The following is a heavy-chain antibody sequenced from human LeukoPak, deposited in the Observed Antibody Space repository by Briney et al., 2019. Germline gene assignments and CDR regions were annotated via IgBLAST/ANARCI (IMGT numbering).Heavy chain of an antibody. D-gene: IGHD6-13*01. CDR3: ARGAAALSGFDP. CDR2: ISGSGGST. J-gene: IGHJ5*02. Sequence: GGSLRLSCAASGFTFSSYGMSWVRQAPGKGLEWVSAISGSGGSTYYADSVKGRFTISRDNSKNTLYLQMNSLRAEDTAVYYCARGAAALSGFDPWGQGTLVTVSS. V-gene: IGHV3-23*01. CDR1: GFTFSSYG.